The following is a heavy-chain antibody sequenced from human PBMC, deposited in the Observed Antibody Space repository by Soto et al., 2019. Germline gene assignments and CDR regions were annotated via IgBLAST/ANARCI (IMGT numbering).Heavy chain of an antibody. CDR3: AREFYYDSSGIGFDS. J-gene: IGHJ4*02. CDR2: IYYSGST. D-gene: IGHD3-22*01. CDR1: GGSISSGGYY. Sequence: SETLSLTCTVSGGSISSGGYYWSWIRQHPGKGLEWIGYIYYSGSTYYNPSLKNRASISEDRSKNEFSLKLSSVTAADTAIYYCAREFYYDSSGIGFDSWGQGTLVTVSS. V-gene: IGHV4-31*03.